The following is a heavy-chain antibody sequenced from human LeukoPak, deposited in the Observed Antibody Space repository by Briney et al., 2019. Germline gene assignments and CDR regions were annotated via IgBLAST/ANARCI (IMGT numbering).Heavy chain of an antibody. V-gene: IGHV3-74*01. CDR1: GFTFSSYW. J-gene: IGHJ4*02. CDR2: INNDGTTT. D-gene: IGHD3-10*01. Sequence: GGSLRLSCAASGFTFSSYWMYWVRQAPGKGLVWVSRINNDGTTTNFADSVKGRFTISRDNAKNTVYLQMNSLRAEDTAVYYCARDVTMTRGGRSDYWGQGTLVTVSP. CDR3: ARDVTMTRGGRSDY.